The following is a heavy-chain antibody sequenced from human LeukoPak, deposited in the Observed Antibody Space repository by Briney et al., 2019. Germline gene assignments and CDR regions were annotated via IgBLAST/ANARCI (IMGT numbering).Heavy chain of an antibody. CDR2: TYYSGST. J-gene: IGHJ4*02. D-gene: IGHD6-19*01. CDR1: GGSISSYY. V-gene: IGHV4-59*08. Sequence: PSETLSLTRTVSGGSISSYYWSWIRQPPGKGLEWIGYTYYSGSTNYNPSLNSRVTISVDTSKNQFSLRLSSVTAADTAIYYCARAVSGRFDYWGQGTLVTVSS. CDR3: ARAVSGRFDY.